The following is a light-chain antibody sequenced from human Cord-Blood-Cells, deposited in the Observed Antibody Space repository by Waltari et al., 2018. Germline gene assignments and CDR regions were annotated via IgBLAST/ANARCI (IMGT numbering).Light chain of an antibody. CDR1: SRDVGGYNY. CDR2: DVS. CDR3: SSYTSSSTYV. Sequence: SALTQPASVSGSPGQSITIPCTGTSRDVGGYNYVSWYQQHPGKAPKPMIYDVSNRPSGVSNRFSGSKSGNTASLTISGLQAEDEADYYCSSYTSSSTYVFGTGTKVTVL. V-gene: IGLV2-14*01. J-gene: IGLJ1*01.